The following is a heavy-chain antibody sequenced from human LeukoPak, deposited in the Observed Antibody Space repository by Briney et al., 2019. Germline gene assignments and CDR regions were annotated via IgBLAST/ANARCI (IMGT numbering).Heavy chain of an antibody. Sequence: ASVKVSCKASGYTFTGYYMHWVRQAPGQGLEWMGWINPNSGGTNYAQKFQGRVTMTRDTSISTAYMELSRLRSDDTAVYYCARDRCSSTSCYLDYWGQGTLVTVSS. J-gene: IGHJ4*02. CDR3: ARDRCSSTSCYLDY. V-gene: IGHV1-2*02. CDR2: INPNSGGT. CDR1: GYTFTGYY. D-gene: IGHD2-2*01.